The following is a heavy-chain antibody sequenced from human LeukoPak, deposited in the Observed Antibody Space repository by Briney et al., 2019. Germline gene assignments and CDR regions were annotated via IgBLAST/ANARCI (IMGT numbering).Heavy chain of an antibody. CDR2: ISGSGGST. CDR1: GFTFSSYA. D-gene: IGHD6-13*01. Sequence: GGSLRLSCATSGFTFSSYAMSWVRQAPGKGLEWVSSISGSGGSTYYADSVKGRFTISRDNAKNSLYLQMDSLRAEDTAVYYCARREQQLVLDYYGMDVWGQGTTVTVSS. V-gene: IGHV3-23*01. CDR3: ARREQQLVLDYYGMDV. J-gene: IGHJ6*02.